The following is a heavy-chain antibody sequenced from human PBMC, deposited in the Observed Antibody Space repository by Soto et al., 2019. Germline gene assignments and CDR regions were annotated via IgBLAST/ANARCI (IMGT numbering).Heavy chain of an antibody. Sequence: QVQLVESGGGVVQPGRSLRLSCAASGFTFSSYGMHWVRQAPGKGLEWVAVISYDGSNKYYADSVKGRFTISRDNSKNTLYLQMNSLRAEDTAVYYCAKDRAPVDSSWYIYYYHYMDVWGKGTTVTVSS. D-gene: IGHD6-13*01. CDR1: GFTFSSYG. CDR2: ISYDGSNK. J-gene: IGHJ6*03. V-gene: IGHV3-30*18. CDR3: AKDRAPVDSSWYIYYYHYMDV.